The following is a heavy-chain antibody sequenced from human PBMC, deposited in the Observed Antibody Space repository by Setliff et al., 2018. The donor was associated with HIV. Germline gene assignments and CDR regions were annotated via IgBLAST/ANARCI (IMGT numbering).Heavy chain of an antibody. J-gene: IGHJ4*02. CDR2: IHHSGST. Sequence: KPSETLSLTCAVSGDSISSHDWWSWVRQPPGKGLEWIGEIHHSGSTNYDPSLKSRVTILVDKSKNEFSLKFNSVTAADTAVYYCVMNGWYSLEYWGQGMLVTVSS. D-gene: IGHD6-19*01. CDR1: GDSISSHDW. V-gene: IGHV4-4*02. CDR3: VMNGWYSLEY.